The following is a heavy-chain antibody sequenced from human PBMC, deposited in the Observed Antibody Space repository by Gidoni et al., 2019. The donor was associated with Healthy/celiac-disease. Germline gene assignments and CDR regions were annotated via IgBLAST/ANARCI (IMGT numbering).Heavy chain of an antibody. CDR3: ARRGSYYPNDAFDI. J-gene: IGHJ3*02. Sequence: QVQLQESGPGLVKPSETLSLTCAVSGYSISSGYYWGWIRQPPGKGLEWIGSIYHSGSTYYNPSLKSRVTISVDTSKNQFSLKLSSVTAADTAVYYCARRGSYYPNDAFDIWGQGTMVTVSS. CDR2: IYHSGST. D-gene: IGHD1-26*01. CDR1: GYSISSGYY. V-gene: IGHV4-38-2*01.